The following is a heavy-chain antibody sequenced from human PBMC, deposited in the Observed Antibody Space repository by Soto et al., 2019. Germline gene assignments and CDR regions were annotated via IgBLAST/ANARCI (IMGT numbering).Heavy chain of an antibody. CDR1: GGTFSSYA. V-gene: IGHV1-69*01. Sequence: QVQLVQSGAEVKKPGSSVKVSCKASGGTFSSYAISWVRQAPGQGLEWMGGIIPIFGTANYAQKFQGRVTITADESTSTAYMELSTLRSEDTAVYYCARGLVRYYDSSGYLDYWGQGTLVTVSS. J-gene: IGHJ4*02. D-gene: IGHD3-22*01. CDR3: ARGLVRYYDSSGYLDY. CDR2: IIPIFGTA.